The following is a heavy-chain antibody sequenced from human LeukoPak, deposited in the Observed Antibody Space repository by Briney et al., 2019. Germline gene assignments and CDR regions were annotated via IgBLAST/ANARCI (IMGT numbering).Heavy chain of an antibody. CDR2: IKQDGSEK. CDR3: ASGPCYYDSSGYYYNYYYYGMDV. V-gene: IGHV3-7*01. CDR1: GFTFSSYW. Sequence: PGGSLRLSCAASGFTFSSYWMSWVRQAPGKGLEWVANIKQDGSEKYYVDSVKGRFTISRDNAKNSLYLQMNSLRAEDTAVYYCASGPCYYDSSGYYYNYYYYGMDVWGQGTTVTVSS. D-gene: IGHD3-22*01. J-gene: IGHJ6*02.